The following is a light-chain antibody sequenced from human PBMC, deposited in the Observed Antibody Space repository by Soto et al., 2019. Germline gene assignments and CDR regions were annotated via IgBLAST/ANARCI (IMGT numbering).Light chain of an antibody. V-gene: IGLV2-14*01. Sequence: HSALTQPASVSGSAGQSVAISCTGSISDVGIYNYVSWYQQHPGKVPKLIIYEVTSRPSGVSIRFSGSKSGDTASLTSSGLQPEDEADYYCRSYTTSSTRVFGTGTKVTVL. J-gene: IGLJ1*01. CDR3: RSYTTSSTRV. CDR2: EVT. CDR1: ISDVGIYNY.